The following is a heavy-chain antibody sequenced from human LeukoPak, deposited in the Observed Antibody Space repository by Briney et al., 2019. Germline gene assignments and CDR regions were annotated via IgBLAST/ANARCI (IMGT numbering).Heavy chain of an antibody. V-gene: IGHV3-11*04. CDR3: LGDSSGYYAFDI. CDR2: ISSSGSTI. Sequence: GGSLRLSCTASGFTFGDYAMSWFRQAPGKGLEWVSYISSSGSTIYYADSVKGRFTISRDNAKNSLYLQMNSLRAEDTAVYYCLGDSSGYYAFDIWGQGTMVTVSS. D-gene: IGHD3-22*01. J-gene: IGHJ3*02. CDR1: GFTFGDYA.